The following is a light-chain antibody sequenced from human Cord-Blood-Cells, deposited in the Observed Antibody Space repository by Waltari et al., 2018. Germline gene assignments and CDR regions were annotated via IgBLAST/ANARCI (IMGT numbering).Light chain of an antibody. Sequence: QSALPQPASGLGSPGQSITISCTGPSSDVGSYNLVSWSQQHPGKAPKLMIYEGSKRPSGVSNRFSGSKSGNTASLTISGLQAEDEADYYCCSYAGSSTRWVFGGGTKLTVL. V-gene: IGLV2-23*01. J-gene: IGLJ3*02. CDR2: EGS. CDR1: SSDVGSYNL. CDR3: CSYAGSSTRWV.